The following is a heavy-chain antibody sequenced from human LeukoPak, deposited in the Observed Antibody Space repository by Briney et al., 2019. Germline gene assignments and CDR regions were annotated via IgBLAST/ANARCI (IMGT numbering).Heavy chain of an antibody. V-gene: IGHV1-69*05. D-gene: IGHD3-22*01. J-gene: IGHJ4*02. CDR3: ATPADYYDSSGQFDY. CDR1: GGTFSSYA. CDR2: IIPIFGTA. Sequence: SVKVSCKASGGTFSSYAISWVRQAPGQGLEWMGGIIPIFGTANYAQKFQGRVTITTDDSTSTAYMELSSLRSEDTAVYYCATPADYYDSSGQFDYWGQGTLVTVSS.